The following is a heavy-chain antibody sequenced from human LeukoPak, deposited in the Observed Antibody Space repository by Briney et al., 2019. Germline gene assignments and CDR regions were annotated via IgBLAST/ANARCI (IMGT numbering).Heavy chain of an antibody. CDR2: INPNSGGT. V-gene: IGHV1-2*02. CDR1: GYTFSGYY. D-gene: IGHD3-10*01. Sequence: ALVKVSCKASGYTFSGYYIHWVRQAPGQGLEWMGWINPNSGGTKYAQKFQGRVTMTRDTSISTAYMELSRLRSDETAVYYCARDKVTMVRGVPRRTTDYYSYSYMDVWGKGTTVTVSS. CDR3: ARDKVTMVRGVPRRTTDYYSYSYMDV. J-gene: IGHJ6*03.